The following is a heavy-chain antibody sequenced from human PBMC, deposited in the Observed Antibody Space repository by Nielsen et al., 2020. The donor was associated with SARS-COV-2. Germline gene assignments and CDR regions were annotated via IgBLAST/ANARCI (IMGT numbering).Heavy chain of an antibody. J-gene: IGHJ6*03. D-gene: IGHD5-18*01. CDR3: ARDQLWSSGYMDV. Sequence: SETPSLTCTVSGGSIRSYYWSWIRQPPGKGLEWIGYIYYSGSTNYNPSLKSRVTISVDTSKNQFSLKLSSVTAADTAVYYCARDQLWSSGYMDVWGKGTTVTVSS. CDR1: GGSIRSYY. CDR2: IYYSGST. V-gene: IGHV4-59*12.